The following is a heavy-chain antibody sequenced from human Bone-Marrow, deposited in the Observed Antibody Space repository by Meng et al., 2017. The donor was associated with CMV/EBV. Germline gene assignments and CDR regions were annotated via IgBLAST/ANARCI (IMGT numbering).Heavy chain of an antibody. Sequence: GGSLRLSCEASGFTFSNYWMTWVRQVPGKGLEWVANINQDGSETNYVDSVRGRFTISRDNAKNSLYLQMDSLRDEDTAFYYCASDLNWVARWGQGTLVTFSS. CDR1: GFTFSNYW. V-gene: IGHV3-7*01. CDR2: INQDGSET. CDR3: ASDLNWVAR. J-gene: IGHJ5*02.